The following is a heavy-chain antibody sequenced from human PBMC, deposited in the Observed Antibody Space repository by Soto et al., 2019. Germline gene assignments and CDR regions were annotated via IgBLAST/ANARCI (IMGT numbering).Heavy chain of an antibody. D-gene: IGHD1-26*01. CDR2: IIPIFGTA. V-gene: IGHV1-69*13. CDR1: GGTFSSYA. Sequence: ASVKVSCKASGGTFSSYAISWVRQAPGQGLEWMGGIIPIFGTANYAQKFQGRVTITADESTSTAYMELSSLRSEDTAVYYCARDSYSGSYGGPGSFDYWGQGTLVTVSS. CDR3: ARDSYSGSYGGPGSFDY. J-gene: IGHJ4*02.